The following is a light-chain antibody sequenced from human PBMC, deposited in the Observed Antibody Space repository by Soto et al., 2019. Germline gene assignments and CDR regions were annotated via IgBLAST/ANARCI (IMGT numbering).Light chain of an antibody. CDR2: LNSDGSH. Sequence: QSVLTQWPSASASLGASVKLTCTLSSGHSSYAIAWHQQQPEKGPRFLMRLNSDGSHNKGYGIPDRFSGSSSGAERYLTISSLQSEDEADYYCQTWGTDVSVFGGGTQLPSS. CDR1: SGHSSYA. V-gene: IGLV4-69*01. CDR3: QTWGTDVSV. J-gene: IGLJ7*01.